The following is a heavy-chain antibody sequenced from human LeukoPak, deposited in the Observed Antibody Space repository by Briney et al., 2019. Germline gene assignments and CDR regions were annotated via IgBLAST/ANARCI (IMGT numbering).Heavy chain of an antibody. D-gene: IGHD1-26*01. J-gene: IGHJ4*02. CDR1: GFTLSNYA. CDR2: IGGSGSA. CDR3: ARGRDSGSSNYFDY. V-gene: IGHV3-23*01. Sequence: GGSLRLSCAASGFTLSNYAMNWVRQAPGKGLEWVSGIGGSGSAYYADSVKGRFSISRDNSKNTLHLQMNSLRAEDTAVYYCARGRDSGSSNYFDYWGQGTLVTVSS.